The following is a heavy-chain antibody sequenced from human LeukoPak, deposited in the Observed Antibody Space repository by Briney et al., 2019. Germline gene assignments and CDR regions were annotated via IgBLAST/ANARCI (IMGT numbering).Heavy chain of an antibody. J-gene: IGHJ4*02. Sequence: ASVKVSCKASGYTFTSYDINWVRQATGQGLEWMGWMNSNSGNTGYAQKFQGRVIMTRNTSISTAYTELSSLRSEDTAVYYCARALRGVAVAGTSYYFDYWGQGTLVTVSS. V-gene: IGHV1-8*01. CDR2: MNSNSGNT. CDR3: ARALRGVAVAGTSYYFDY. CDR1: GYTFTSYD. D-gene: IGHD6-19*01.